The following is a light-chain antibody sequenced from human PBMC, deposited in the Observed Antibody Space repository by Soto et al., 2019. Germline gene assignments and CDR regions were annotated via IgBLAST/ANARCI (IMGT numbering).Light chain of an antibody. CDR1: QNIRAW. CDR3: QQYLSTRT. J-gene: IGKJ1*01. CDR2: GAS. V-gene: IGKV1-5*03. Sequence: DVRMTQSPSTLSASVGDRVTITCRAGQNIRAWLAWYQQKPGKAPKILIYGASILESGVSSRFSGSASGTEFTLTISSLQPDDFGTYYCQQYLSTRTFGQGTKVEVK.